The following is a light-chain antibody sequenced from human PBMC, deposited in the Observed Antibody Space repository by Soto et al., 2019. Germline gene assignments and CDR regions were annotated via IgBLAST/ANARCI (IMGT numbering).Light chain of an antibody. CDR1: QTIYSN. CDR2: RAS. CDR3: KQYQNLWT. V-gene: IGKV3-15*01. J-gene: IGKJ1*01. Sequence: IQMTQSPATLSVSPGERATLSCRASQTIYSNVAWYQQRPGQAPRLLIYRASARATGIPARFSGSGSGTEFTLTIGSLQSEDYAVYYCKQYQNLWTFGQGTKV.